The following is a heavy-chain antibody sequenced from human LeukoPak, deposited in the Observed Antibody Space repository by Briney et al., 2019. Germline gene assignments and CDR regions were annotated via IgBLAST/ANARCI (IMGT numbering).Heavy chain of an antibody. CDR1: GFTFSSYS. Sequence: GGSLRLSCAASGFTFSSYSMNWVRQAPGKGLEWVSYISSSSSTIYYADSVKGRFTISRDNAKNSLYLQMNSLRAEDTAVYYCARDLTLTLFDYWGQGTLSPSPQ. V-gene: IGHV3-48*04. CDR2: ISSSSSTI. CDR3: ARDLTLTLFDY. J-gene: IGHJ4*02. D-gene: IGHD1-14*01.